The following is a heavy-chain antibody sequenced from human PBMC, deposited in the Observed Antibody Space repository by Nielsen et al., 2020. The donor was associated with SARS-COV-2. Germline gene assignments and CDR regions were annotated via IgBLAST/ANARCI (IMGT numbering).Heavy chain of an antibody. Sequence: WIRQPPGKGLEWVSSISSSSSYIYYADSVKGRFTISRDNAKNSLYLQMNSLRAEDTAVYYCARVVEVASYYGSGSRQFDPWGQGTLVTVSS. V-gene: IGHV3-21*01. D-gene: IGHD3-10*01. CDR2: ISSSSSYI. J-gene: IGHJ5*02. CDR3: ARVVEVASYYGSGSRQFDP.